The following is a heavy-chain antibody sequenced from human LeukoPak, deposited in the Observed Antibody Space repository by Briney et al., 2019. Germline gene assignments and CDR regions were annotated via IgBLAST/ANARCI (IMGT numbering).Heavy chain of an antibody. D-gene: IGHD4-17*01. Sequence: SETLSLTCAVYGGSFSGYYWSWIRQPPGEGLEWIGEINHSGSTNYNPSLKSRVTISVDTSKNQFSLKLSSVTAADTAVYYCARLDYGDYGKDYWGQGTLVTVSS. J-gene: IGHJ4*02. CDR2: INHSGST. CDR3: ARLDYGDYGKDY. CDR1: GGSFSGYY. V-gene: IGHV4-34*01.